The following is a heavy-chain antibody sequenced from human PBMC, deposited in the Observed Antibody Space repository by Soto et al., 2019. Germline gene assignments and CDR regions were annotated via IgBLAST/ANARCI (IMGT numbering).Heavy chain of an antibody. CDR1: GFTFSSYC. D-gene: IGHD3-22*01. J-gene: IGHJ4*02. CDR2: IWYDGSNK. Sequence: GGSLRLSCAASGFTFSSYCMHWVRQAPGKGLEWVAVIWYDGSNKYYADSVKGRFTISRDNSKNTLYLQMNSLRAEDTAVYYCAIPHYYDSSGFDYWGQGTLVTVSS. V-gene: IGHV3-33*01. CDR3: AIPHYYDSSGFDY.